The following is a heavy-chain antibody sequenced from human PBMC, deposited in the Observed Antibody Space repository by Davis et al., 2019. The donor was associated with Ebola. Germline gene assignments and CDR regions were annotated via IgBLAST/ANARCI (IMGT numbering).Heavy chain of an antibody. V-gene: IGHV4-39*01. Sequence: MPSETLSLTCTVSGGSISSGSYYWGWIRQPPGKGLEWIGNIHYSGSTYYNPSLKSRVTISVDRSKNQFSLKLSSVTAADTAVYYCARQVLWFGELLRPYYFDYWGQGTLVTVSS. CDR2: IHYSGST. J-gene: IGHJ4*02. D-gene: IGHD3-10*01. CDR3: ARQVLWFGELLRPYYFDY. CDR1: GGSISSGSYY.